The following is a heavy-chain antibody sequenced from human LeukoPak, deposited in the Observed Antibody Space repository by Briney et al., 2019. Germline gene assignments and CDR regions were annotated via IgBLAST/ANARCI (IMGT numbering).Heavy chain of an antibody. CDR2: IYYSGST. Sequence: SETLSLTCTVSGGSISSSSYYWGWIRQPPGKGLEWIGSIYYSGSTYYNPSLKSRVTISVDTSKNQFSLKLSSVTAADTAVYYCARAPRGSSSWPRSSYYFDYWGQGTLVTVSS. V-gene: IGHV4-39*07. CDR1: GGSISSSSYY. CDR3: ARAPRGSSSWPRSSYYFDY. D-gene: IGHD6-13*01. J-gene: IGHJ4*02.